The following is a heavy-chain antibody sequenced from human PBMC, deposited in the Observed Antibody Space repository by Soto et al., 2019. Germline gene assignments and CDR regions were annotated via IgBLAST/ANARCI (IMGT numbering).Heavy chain of an antibody. J-gene: IGHJ4*02. V-gene: IGHV4-59*01. CDR2: IYYSGST. D-gene: IGHD3-9*01. Sequence: SETLSLTCTFSGCSISSYYWSWIRQPPGKGLEWIGYIYYSGSTNYNPSLKSRVTISVDTSKNQFSLKLSSVTAADTAVYYCARGNYDFLTGYYIEYFDYWGQGTLVTVSS. CDR1: GCSISSYY. CDR3: ARGNYDFLTGYYIEYFDY.